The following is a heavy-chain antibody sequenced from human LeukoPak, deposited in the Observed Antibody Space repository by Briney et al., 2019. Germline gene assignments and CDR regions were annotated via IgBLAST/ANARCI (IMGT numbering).Heavy chain of an antibody. CDR3: AREETRITMIVVADLQGWFDP. V-gene: IGHV1-69*13. Sequence: SSVKVSCKASGGTFSSYAISWVRQAPGQGLEWMGGIIPIFGTANYEQKFQGRVTITADESTSTAYMELSSLRSEDTAVYYCAREETRITMIVVADLQGWFDPWGQGTLVTVSS. J-gene: IGHJ5*02. CDR2: IIPIFGTA. D-gene: IGHD3-22*01. CDR1: GGTFSSYA.